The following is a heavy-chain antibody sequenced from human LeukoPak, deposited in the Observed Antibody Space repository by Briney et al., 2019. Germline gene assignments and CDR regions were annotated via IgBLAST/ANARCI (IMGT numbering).Heavy chain of an antibody. D-gene: IGHD2-2*01. CDR3: ARRLVCSTSSCPPDS. Sequence: RGESLEISCRGSGYSFNTYWIGWVRQMPGKGLEWMGIIYPGDSDTRYSPSFRGQVTMSADKSINTAYLQWSSLKASDTAMYFCARRLVCSTSSCPPDSWGQGTLVTVSS. CDR2: IYPGDSDT. V-gene: IGHV5-51*01. J-gene: IGHJ4*02. CDR1: GYSFNTYW.